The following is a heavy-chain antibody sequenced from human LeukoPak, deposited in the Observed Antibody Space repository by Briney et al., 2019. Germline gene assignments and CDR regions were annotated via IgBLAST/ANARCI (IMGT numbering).Heavy chain of an antibody. J-gene: IGHJ2*01. CDR2: IYHSGTT. CDR3: ARRVGTAGSRYFDL. CDR1: GGSISSSNW. V-gene: IGHV4-4*02. Sequence: PSGTLSLTCAVSGGSISSSNWWSWVRQPPGKGLEWIGEIYHSGTTNYNPSLKSRVTVSVDTSKNQFSLKLTSVTAADTAVYYCARRVGTAGSRYFDLWGRGTLVTVSS. D-gene: IGHD2-2*01.